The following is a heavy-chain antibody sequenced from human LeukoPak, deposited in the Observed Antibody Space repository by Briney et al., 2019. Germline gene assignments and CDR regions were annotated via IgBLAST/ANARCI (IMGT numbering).Heavy chain of an antibody. CDR1: GFTFSSYA. Sequence: PGGSLRLSCAASGFTFSSYAMSWVRQAPGKGLEWVSAISGSGGSTYYADSVKGRFTISRDNSKNTLYLQMNSLRAEDTAVYYCAKDRLPYYDYVWGSYRSHPEGFDYWGQGTLVTVSS. V-gene: IGHV3-23*01. CDR3: AKDRLPYYDYVWGSYRSHPEGFDY. D-gene: IGHD3-16*02. CDR2: ISGSGGST. J-gene: IGHJ4*02.